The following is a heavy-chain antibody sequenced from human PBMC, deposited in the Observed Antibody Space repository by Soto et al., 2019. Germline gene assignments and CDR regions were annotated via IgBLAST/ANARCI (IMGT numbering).Heavy chain of an antibody. V-gene: IGHV3-23*01. Sequence: GGSLRLSCAASGFTFSSYAMSWVRQAPGKGLEWVSAISGSGGSTYYADSVKGRFTISRDNSKNTLYLQMNSLRAEDTAVYYCAKGPFGGVINNWFDPWGQGTLVTVSS. CDR3: AKGPFGGVINNWFDP. D-gene: IGHD2-21*01. J-gene: IGHJ5*02. CDR1: GFTFSSYA. CDR2: ISGSGGST.